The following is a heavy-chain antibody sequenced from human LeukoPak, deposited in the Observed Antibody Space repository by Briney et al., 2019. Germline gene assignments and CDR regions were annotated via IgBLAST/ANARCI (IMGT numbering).Heavy chain of an antibody. CDR3: ARTNRELVTGFDY. D-gene: IGHD6-6*01. Sequence: GASVKVSCKASGYTFTGYYMHWVRQAPGQGPEWMGWINPNSGGTNYAQKFQGRVTMTRDTSISTAYMELSRLRSDDTAVYYCARTNRELVTGFDYWGQGTLVTVSS. CDR1: GYTFTGYY. CDR2: INPNSGGT. J-gene: IGHJ4*02. V-gene: IGHV1-2*02.